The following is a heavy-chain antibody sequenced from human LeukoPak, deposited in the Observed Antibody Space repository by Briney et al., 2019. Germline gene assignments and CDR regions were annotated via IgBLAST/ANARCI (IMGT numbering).Heavy chain of an antibody. CDR1: GFTVSSNY. V-gene: IGHV4-4*02. CDR3: ARFAESKDAFDI. Sequence: GSLRLSCAASGFTVSSNYMSWVRQAPGKGLEWIGYIYHSGSTYYNPSLKSRVTISVDRSKNQFSLKLSSVTAADTAVYYCARFAESKDAFDIWGQGTMVTVSS. J-gene: IGHJ3*02. CDR2: IYHSGST. D-gene: IGHD3-10*01.